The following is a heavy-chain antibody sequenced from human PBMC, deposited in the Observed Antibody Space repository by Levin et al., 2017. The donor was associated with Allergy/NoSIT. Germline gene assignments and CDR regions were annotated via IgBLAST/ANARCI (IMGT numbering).Heavy chain of an antibody. CDR1: GFTFSSYA. Sequence: GESLKISCAASGFTFSSYAMHWVRQAPGKGLEWVAVISYDGSNKYYADSVKGRFTISRDNSKNTLYLQMNSLRAEDTAVYYCARAGGIFDLWGRGTLVTVSS. CDR3: ARAGGIFDL. D-gene: IGHD1-1*01. CDR2: ISYDGSNK. J-gene: IGHJ2*01. V-gene: IGHV3-30-3*01.